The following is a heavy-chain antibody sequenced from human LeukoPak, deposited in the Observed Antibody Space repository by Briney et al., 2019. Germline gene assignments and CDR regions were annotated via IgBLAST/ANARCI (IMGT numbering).Heavy chain of an antibody. CDR1: GGSISSYY. D-gene: IGHD2-2*01. CDR3: AREGRVLRYCSSTSCYWVGSWDY. V-gene: IGHV4-59*12. CDR2: IYYSGST. Sequence: PSETLSLTCTVSGGSISSYYWSWIRQPPGKGLEWIGYIYYSGSTNYNPSLKSRVTISVDTSKNQFSLKLSSVTAADTAVYYCAREGRVLRYCSSTSCYWVGSWDYWGQGTLVTVSS. J-gene: IGHJ4*02.